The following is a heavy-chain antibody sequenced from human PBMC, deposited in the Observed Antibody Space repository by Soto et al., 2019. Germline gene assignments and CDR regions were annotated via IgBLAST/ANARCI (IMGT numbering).Heavy chain of an antibody. D-gene: IGHD3-10*01. CDR1: GFTFGSYS. V-gene: IGHV3-48*01. CDR2: ISSSSSTI. Sequence: EVQLVESGGGLVQPGGSLRLSCAASGFTFGSYSMNWVRQAPGQGLQWVSYISSSSSTIYYADSVKGRFTISRDNAKNSLYLQMNSLRVEDTAVYYCARDRGSPESYYTFDYWGQGTLVTVSS. CDR3: ARDRGSPESYYTFDY. J-gene: IGHJ4*02.